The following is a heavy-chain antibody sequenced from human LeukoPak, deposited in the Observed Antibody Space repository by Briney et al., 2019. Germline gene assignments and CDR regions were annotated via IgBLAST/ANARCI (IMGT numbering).Heavy chain of an antibody. CDR3: AGITGTTPDDAFDI. CDR2: INANSGGT. V-gene: IGHV1-2*02. D-gene: IGHD1-7*01. Sequence: ASVKVSCKASGYTFSGYYMHWVRQAPGQGLEWMGWINANSGGTNYAQKFQGRVTMTRDTSISTAYMELSSLRSEDTAVYYCAGITGTTPDDAFDIWGQGTMVTVSS. J-gene: IGHJ3*02. CDR1: GYTFSGYY.